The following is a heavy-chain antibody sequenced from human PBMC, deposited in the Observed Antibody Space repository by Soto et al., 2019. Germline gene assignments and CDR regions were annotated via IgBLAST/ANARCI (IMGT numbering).Heavy chain of an antibody. CDR2: ISSGGTYI. Sequence: EVQVMESGGGLVQPGGSLRLSCTFTFSMYSMNWVRQAPGKGLEWVASISSGGTYIKYAASVKGRFTITRDNAKNSVSLQMNSLRVDDTAVYFCTRDQGGSYDSWFDPWGQGTLVTVSS. D-gene: IGHD1-26*01. CDR3: TRDQGGSYDSWFDP. CDR1: TFSMYS. V-gene: IGHV3-21*01. J-gene: IGHJ5*02.